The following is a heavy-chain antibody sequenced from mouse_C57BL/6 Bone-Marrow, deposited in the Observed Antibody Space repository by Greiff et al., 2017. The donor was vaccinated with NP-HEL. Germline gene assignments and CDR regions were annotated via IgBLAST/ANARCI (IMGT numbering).Heavy chain of an antibody. J-gene: IGHJ4*01. V-gene: IGHV1-47*01. Sequence: VKLVESGAELVKPGASVKMSCKASGYTFTTYPIEWMKQNHGKSLEWIGNFHPYNDDTKYNEKFKGKATLTVEKSSSTVYLELSRLTSDDSAVYYCARRGIPYYYAMDYWGQGTSVTVSS. CDR2: FHPYNDDT. CDR1: GYTFTTYP. CDR3: ARRGIPYYYAMDY.